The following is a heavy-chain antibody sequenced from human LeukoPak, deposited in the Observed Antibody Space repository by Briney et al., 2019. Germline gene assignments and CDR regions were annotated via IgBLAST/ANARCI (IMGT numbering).Heavy chain of an antibody. V-gene: IGHV3-23*01. CDR3: AKEVGMYGAPTLDF. D-gene: IGHD2-8*01. J-gene: IGHJ4*02. Sequence: GWSLRFSCAASGFTFSSYAMSWVRQAPGGGLEWVSGIPGSGVDTFYADSVKGRFTISRDNSKNTLFLQMNSLRAEDTAVYYCAKEVGMYGAPTLDFWGQGTVVTVSS. CDR2: IPGSGVDT. CDR1: GFTFSSYA.